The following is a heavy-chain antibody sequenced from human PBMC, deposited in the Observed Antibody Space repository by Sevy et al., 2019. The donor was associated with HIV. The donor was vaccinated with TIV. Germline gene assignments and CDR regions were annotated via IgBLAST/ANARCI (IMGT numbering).Heavy chain of an antibody. CDR3: AREVNYDFWSGYLYYYYGMDV. CDR2: ISSSSSYI. V-gene: IGHV3-21*01. J-gene: IGHJ6*02. CDR1: GFTFSSYS. D-gene: IGHD3-3*01. Sequence: GGSLRLSCAASGFTFSSYSMNWVRQAPGKGLEWVSSISSSSSYIYYADSVKGQFTISRDNAKNSLYLQMNSLRAEDTAVYYCAREVNYDFWSGYLYYYYGMDVWGQGTTVTVSS.